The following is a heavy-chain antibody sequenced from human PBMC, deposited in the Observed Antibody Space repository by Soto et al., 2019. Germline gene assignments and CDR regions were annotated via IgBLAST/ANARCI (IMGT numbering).Heavy chain of an antibody. J-gene: IGHJ4*02. CDR2: ISAYNGNT. V-gene: IGHV1-18*01. CDR1: GYTFTSYG. Sequence: ASVKVSCKASGYTFTSYGISWVRQAPGQGLEWMGWISAYNGNTNYAQKLQGRVTMTTDTSTSTAYMGLRSLRSDDTAVYYCARVEHDYVWGSYRSPFDYWGQGTLVTVSS. CDR3: ARVEHDYVWGSYRSPFDY. D-gene: IGHD3-16*02.